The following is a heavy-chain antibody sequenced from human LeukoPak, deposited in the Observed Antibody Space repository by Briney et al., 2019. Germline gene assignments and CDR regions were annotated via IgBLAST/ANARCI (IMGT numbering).Heavy chain of an antibody. Sequence: GGSLRLSRAASGFTFSSYAMNWVRQAPGKGLEWVSSITGSSTQIFNADSMRGRFTISRDNAKNSLYLQMSSLRVEDTAVYYCARLDRYSSTWFIDYWGQGTLVTVSP. J-gene: IGHJ4*02. CDR1: GFTFSSYA. V-gene: IGHV3-21*01. CDR2: ITGSSTQI. CDR3: ARLDRYSSTWFIDY. D-gene: IGHD6-13*01.